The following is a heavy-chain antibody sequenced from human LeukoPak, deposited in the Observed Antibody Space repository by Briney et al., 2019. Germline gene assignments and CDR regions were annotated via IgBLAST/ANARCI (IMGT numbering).Heavy chain of an antibody. J-gene: IGHJ3*02. CDR2: IRYDGRIK. CDR1: GFTFSSYG. D-gene: IGHD3-10*01. V-gene: IGHV3-30*02. CDR3: AKVPPSEVRGVILGAFDI. Sequence: GGSLRLSCAASGFTFSSYGMHWVRQAPGKGLEWVAFIRYDGRIKYYADSVKGRFTISRDNSKNTLYLQMNSLRAEDTAVYYCAKVPPSEVRGVILGAFDIWGQGTMVTVSS.